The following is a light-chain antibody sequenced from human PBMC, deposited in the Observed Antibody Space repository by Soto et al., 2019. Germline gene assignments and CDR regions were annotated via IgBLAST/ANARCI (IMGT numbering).Light chain of an antibody. Sequence: DIVMTQSPATLSVSPGERATLSCRASQSVGSNLAWYQQKPGQAPRLLLYGASTRATGIPDRFSGSGSETEFTLTISSLQPEDFAVYYCQQYDNWPPWTFGQGTKVEIK. CDR1: QSVGSN. CDR3: QQYDNWPPWT. V-gene: IGKV3-15*01. J-gene: IGKJ1*01. CDR2: GAS.